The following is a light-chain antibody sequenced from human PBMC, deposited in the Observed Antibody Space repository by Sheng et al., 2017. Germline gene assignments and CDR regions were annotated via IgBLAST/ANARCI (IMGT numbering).Light chain of an antibody. Sequence: DIQLTQSPSFLSASVGDRVTITCRASQGIRNYLAWYQQKPGKVPKLLIYAASTLQSGVPSRFSGSGSGTEFTLTISSLQPEDFATYYCQEFNSYSSITFGQGTRLEIK. CDR2: AAS. V-gene: IGKV1-9*01. CDR1: QGIRNY. J-gene: IGKJ5*01. CDR3: QEFNSYSSIT.